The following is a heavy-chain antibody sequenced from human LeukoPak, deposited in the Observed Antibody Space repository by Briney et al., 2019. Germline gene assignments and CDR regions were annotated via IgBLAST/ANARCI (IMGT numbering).Heavy chain of an antibody. J-gene: IGHJ5*02. V-gene: IGHV1-24*01. CDR3: AILQTLSAAGRGAYWFDP. CDR2: FDPEAGET. CDR1: GYPLTELS. Sequence: GASVKVSCKVSGYPLTELSMHWVRQAPGEGLEWMGGFDPEAGETIYAQKFQGRITMTEDTSTDTAYMELRSLRSGDTAVYFCAILQTLSAAGRGAYWFDPWGQGTLVTVSS. D-gene: IGHD2-2*01.